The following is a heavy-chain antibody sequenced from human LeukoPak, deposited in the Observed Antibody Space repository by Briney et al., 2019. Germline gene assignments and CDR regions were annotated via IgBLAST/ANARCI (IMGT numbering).Heavy chain of an antibody. CDR2: IYAGNGNT. Sequence: ASVKVSCKASGYTFTSYAMHWVRQAPGQRLEWMGWIYAGNGNTKYSQKFQGRVTITRDTSASTAYMELSSLRSEDTAVYYCARIGYCSSTSCWGDYYYYYMDVWGKGTTVTVSS. V-gene: IGHV1-3*01. J-gene: IGHJ6*03. D-gene: IGHD2-2*03. CDR3: ARIGYCSSTSCWGDYYYYYMDV. CDR1: GYTFTSYA.